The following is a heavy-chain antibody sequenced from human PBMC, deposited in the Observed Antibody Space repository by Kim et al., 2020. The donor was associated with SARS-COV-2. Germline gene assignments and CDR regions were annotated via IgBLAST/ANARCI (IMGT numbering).Heavy chain of an antibody. Sequence: ASVKVSCKASGYTFTSYDINWVRQATGQGLEWMGWMNPNSGNTGYAQKFQGRVTMTRNTSISTAYMELSSLRSEDTAVYYCARGRKRFGELYFYYGMDVWRQGTTVPVSS. CDR1: GYTFTSYD. D-gene: IGHD3-10*01. CDR2: MNPNSGNT. J-gene: IGHJ6*02. CDR3: ARGRKRFGELYFYYGMDV. V-gene: IGHV1-8*01.